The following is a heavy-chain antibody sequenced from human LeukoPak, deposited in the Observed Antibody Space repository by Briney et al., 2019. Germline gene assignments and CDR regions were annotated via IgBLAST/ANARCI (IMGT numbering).Heavy chain of an antibody. D-gene: IGHD4-17*01. CDR1: GFTVSSTY. CDR2: IHTSGDT. V-gene: IGHV3-53*01. Sequence: GGSLRLSCAASGFTVSSTYMSWVRQAPGKGLEWVSAIHTSGDTCYADSVKGRFTISRDTSKNTLYLQINSLRVEDTAVYYCIVFGDSNHWGQGTLVTVSS. J-gene: IGHJ5*02. CDR3: IVFGDSNH.